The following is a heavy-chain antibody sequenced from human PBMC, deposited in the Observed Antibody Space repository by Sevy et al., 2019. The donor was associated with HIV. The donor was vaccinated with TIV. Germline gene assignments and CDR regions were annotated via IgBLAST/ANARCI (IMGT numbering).Heavy chain of an antibody. CDR3: ATGGRSGSYLTRDYFDY. V-gene: IGHV1-2*04. CDR1: GYIFTDYY. Sequence: ASVKVSYTASGYIFTDYYIHWVRQAPGQGLEWMGWINPNSGGTNYTQEFQGWVTMTRDTSISTAYMELIRLKSDDTAIYYCATGGRSGSYLTRDYFDYWGQGTLVTVSS. D-gene: IGHD1-26*01. CDR2: INPNSGGT. J-gene: IGHJ4*02.